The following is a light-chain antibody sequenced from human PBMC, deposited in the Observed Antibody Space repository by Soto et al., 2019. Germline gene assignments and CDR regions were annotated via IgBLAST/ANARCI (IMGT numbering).Light chain of an antibody. CDR2: KAS. J-gene: IGKJ3*01. CDR3: QQYDSYSIFT. V-gene: IGKV1-5*03. Sequence: DIQMTQSPSTLSASVGDRVTVTCRASQSISSWLAWYQQKPGKAPKLLIYKASNLESGVPSRFSGSGSGTEFILTISSLQPDDFATYYCQQYDSYSIFTFGPGTKVDIK. CDR1: QSISSW.